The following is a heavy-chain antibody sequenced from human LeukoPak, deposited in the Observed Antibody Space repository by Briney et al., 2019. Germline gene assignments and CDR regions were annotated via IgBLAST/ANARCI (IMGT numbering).Heavy chain of an antibody. D-gene: IGHD2-2*01. J-gene: IGHJ4*02. CDR3: ASSGRYCSSTSCHDY. CDR1: GGTFSSYA. V-gene: IGHV1-69*13. CDR2: IIPIFGTA. Sequence: SVTVSCTASGGTFSSYAISWVRQAPGQGLEWMGGIIPIFGTANYAQKFQGRVTITADESTSTAYMELSSLRSEDTAVYYCASSGRYCSSTSCHDYWGQGTLVTVSS.